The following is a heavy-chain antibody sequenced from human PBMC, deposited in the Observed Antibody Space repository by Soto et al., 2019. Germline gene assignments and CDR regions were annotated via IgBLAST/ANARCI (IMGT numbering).Heavy chain of an antibody. J-gene: IGHJ5*02. CDR1: GGSISSGGYS. CDR3: ARAGYYYDSSGQSGWFDP. Sequence: TLSLTCAVSGGSISSGGYSWSWIRQPPGKGLEWIGYIYHSGSTYYNPSLKSRVTISVDRSKNQFSLKLSSVTAADTAVYYCARAGYYYDSSGQSGWFDPWGQGTLVTVSS. CDR2: IYHSGST. D-gene: IGHD3-22*01. V-gene: IGHV4-30-2*01.